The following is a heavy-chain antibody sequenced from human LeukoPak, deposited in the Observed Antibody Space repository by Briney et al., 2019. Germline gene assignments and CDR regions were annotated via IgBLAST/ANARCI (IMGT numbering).Heavy chain of an antibody. CDR2: IYYSGST. V-gene: IGHV4-59*08. CDR1: GGSISSHY. CDR3: ARNAGRGDY. Sequence: SETLSLTCTVSGGSISSHYWSWIRQPPGKGLEWIGYIYYSGSTNYNPSLKSRVTISVDTSKNQFSLKLSSVTAADTAVYYCARNAGRGDYWGQGTLVTVSS. D-gene: IGHD1-1*01. J-gene: IGHJ4*02.